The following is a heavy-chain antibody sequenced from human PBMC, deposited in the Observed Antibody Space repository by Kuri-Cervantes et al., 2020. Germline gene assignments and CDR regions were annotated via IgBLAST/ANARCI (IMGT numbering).Heavy chain of an antibody. CDR3: ARDFTSRIGYSSSWYRTYYYYGMDV. J-gene: IGHJ6*02. CDR1: GYTFTDYY. D-gene: IGHD6-13*01. V-gene: IGHV1-2*02. Sequence: ASVKVSCKASGYTFTDYYMHWVRQAPGQGLEWVGWINPNNGGTEAALKFQGRVTMTRDTSTSTVYMELNSLRAEDTAVYYCARDFTSRIGYSSSWYRTYYYYGMDVWGQGTTVTVSS. CDR2: INPNNGGT.